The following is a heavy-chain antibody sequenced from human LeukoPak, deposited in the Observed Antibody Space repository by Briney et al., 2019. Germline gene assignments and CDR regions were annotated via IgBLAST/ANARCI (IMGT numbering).Heavy chain of an antibody. V-gene: IGHV4-59*01. CDR2: IYYSGSN. CDR1: GGSISSYY. CDR3: ARDDSYSNGVDY. D-gene: IGHD4-11*01. Sequence: SETLSLTCTVSGGSISSYYWSWIRQPPGKGLEWIGYIYYSGSNNYNPSLKSRVTISVDTSKNQFSLKLSSVTAADTAVYYCARDDSYSNGVDYWGQGTLVTVSS. J-gene: IGHJ4*02.